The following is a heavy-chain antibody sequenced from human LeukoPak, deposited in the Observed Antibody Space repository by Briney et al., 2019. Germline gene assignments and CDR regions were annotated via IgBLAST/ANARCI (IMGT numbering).Heavy chain of an antibody. D-gene: IGHD6-13*01. J-gene: IGHJ4*02. CDR2: IRYDASDK. CDR1: GFTFSNYG. CDR3: ARYWSSWSADY. Sequence: GGSLRLSCATSGFTFSNYGMHWVRQAPGEGLEWVAFIRYDASDKNYADSVKGRFTISRDNAKNSLYLQMNSLRAEDTAVYYCARYWSSWSADYWGQGTLVTVSS. V-gene: IGHV3-30*02.